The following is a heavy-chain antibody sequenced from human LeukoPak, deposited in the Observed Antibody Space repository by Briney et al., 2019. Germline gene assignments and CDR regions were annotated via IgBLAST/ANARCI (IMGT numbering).Heavy chain of an antibody. J-gene: IGHJ4*02. Sequence: ASVKVSCKASGYTFTGYYMHWVRQAPGQGLEWMGWINPNSGGTNYAQKFQGRVTMTRDTSISTAYMELSRLRSDDTAVYYCARAPGYSYGYPPDYWGQGTLVTVSS. CDR2: INPNSGGT. CDR1: GYTFTGYY. D-gene: IGHD5-18*01. V-gene: IGHV1-2*02. CDR3: ARAPGYSYGYPPDY.